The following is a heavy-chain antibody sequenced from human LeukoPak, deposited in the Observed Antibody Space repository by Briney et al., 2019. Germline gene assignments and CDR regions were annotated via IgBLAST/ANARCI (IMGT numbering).Heavy chain of an antibody. D-gene: IGHD5-24*01. CDR2: IDHSGST. V-gene: IGHV4-34*01. J-gene: IGHJ4*02. Sequence: SETLSLICAVYGGSFSGYYWSWIRQPPGKGLEWIGEIDHSGSTNYNPSLKSRVIISVDTSKNQFSLKVNSVTAADTALYYCASRRDGYVNPFDCWGQGTQVTVSS. CDR1: GGSFSGYY. CDR3: ASRRDGYVNPFDC.